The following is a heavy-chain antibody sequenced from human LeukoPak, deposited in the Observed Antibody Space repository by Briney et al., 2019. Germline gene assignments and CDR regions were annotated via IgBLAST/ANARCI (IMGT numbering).Heavy chain of an antibody. V-gene: IGHV1-69*02. J-gene: IGHJ3*02. CDR1: GGTFSSNT. CDR3: AGPSPRNSDAFDI. CDR2: IIPYLGVA. D-gene: IGHD1-14*01. Sequence: SVKVSCKASGGTFSSNTISWVRQAPGQGLDWMGRIIPYLGVANYAQKFQGRVTITADKSTSTAYMEVSSLRSEDTAVYYCAGPSPRNSDAFDIWCQGTMVTVSS.